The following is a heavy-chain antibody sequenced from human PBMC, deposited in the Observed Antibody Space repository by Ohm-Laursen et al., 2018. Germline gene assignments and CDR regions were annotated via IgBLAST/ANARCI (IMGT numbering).Heavy chain of an antibody. CDR2: IYYSGGT. J-gene: IGHJ4*02. V-gene: IGHV4-31*03. CDR1: GGSINSGGYY. CDR3: ARGKFGDLDFDY. Sequence: SETLSLTCSVSGGSINSGGYYWSWIRQHPGKGLEWIGYIYYSGGTYFNPSLKSRVTISVDTSKNQFSLKLTSVTAADTAVYYCARGKFGDLDFDYWGQGTLVTVYS. D-gene: IGHD3-10*01.